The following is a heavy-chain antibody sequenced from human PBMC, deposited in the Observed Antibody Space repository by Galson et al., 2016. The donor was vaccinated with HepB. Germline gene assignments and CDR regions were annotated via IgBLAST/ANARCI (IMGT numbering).Heavy chain of an antibody. V-gene: IGHV3-30*18. CDR3: AKRDMSGYYYALDH. Sequence: SLRLSCAASGFTSSDFAMHWVRQAPGQGLEWVALILFDGSRRYYADSVKGRFTISRDDSSNMLYLQMNSLRAEDTAVYYCAKRDMSGYYYALDHWGQGTLVTVSS. D-gene: IGHD3-22*01. CDR2: ILFDGSRR. CDR1: GFTSSDFA. J-gene: IGHJ4*02.